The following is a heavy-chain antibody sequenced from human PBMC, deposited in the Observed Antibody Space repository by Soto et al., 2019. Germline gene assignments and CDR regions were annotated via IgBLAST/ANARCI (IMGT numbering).Heavy chain of an antibody. CDR2: ISYSGDNK. Sequence: QVQLVESGGGVVQPGRSLRLSCEASGFTFRKSAIHWVRQAPAKGLEWVALISYSGDNKFYADSVKGRFTISRDDSKNTVDLQMNTLRTEDTAIYYCAKVFSFIDAYDAWGQGTMVIVSS. V-gene: IGHV3-30*18. J-gene: IGHJ3*01. CDR1: GFTFRKSA. CDR3: AKVFSFIDAYDA.